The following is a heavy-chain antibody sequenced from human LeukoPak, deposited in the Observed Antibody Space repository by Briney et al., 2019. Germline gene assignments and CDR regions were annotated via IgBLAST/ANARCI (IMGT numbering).Heavy chain of an antibody. Sequence: GGSLRLSCAASGFTFSSYAMHWVRQAPGKGLEWVAVISYDGSNKYYADSVKGRFTISRDNSKNTLYLQMNSLRAEDTAVYYCARDKDSSGYYPLEDWGQGTLVTVSS. V-gene: IGHV3-30*14. D-gene: IGHD3-22*01. CDR3: ARDKDSSGYYPLED. CDR2: ISYDGSNK. CDR1: GFTFSSYA. J-gene: IGHJ4*02.